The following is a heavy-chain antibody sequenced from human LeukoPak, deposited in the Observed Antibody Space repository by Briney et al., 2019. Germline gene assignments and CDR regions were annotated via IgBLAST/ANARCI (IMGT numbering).Heavy chain of an antibody. CDR3: ARDRWWEPTDFSFDY. Sequence: GASVKVSCKASGYTFTSYGISWVRQAPGQGLEWMGWISAYNGNTNYAQKLQGRVTMTTDTSTSTAYMELRSLRSDDTAVCYCARDRWWEPTDFSFDYWGQGTLVTVSS. V-gene: IGHV1-18*01. D-gene: IGHD1-26*01. CDR1: GYTFTSYG. CDR2: ISAYNGNT. J-gene: IGHJ4*02.